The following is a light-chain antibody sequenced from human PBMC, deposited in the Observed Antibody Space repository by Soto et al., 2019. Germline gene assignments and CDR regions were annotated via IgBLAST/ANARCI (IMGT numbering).Light chain of an antibody. CDR3: QHYNSYSEA. V-gene: IGKV1-5*03. CDR2: KAS. CDR1: QTISSW. J-gene: IGKJ1*01. Sequence: DIQMTQSPSTLSGSVGDRVIITCRASQTISSWLAWYQQKPGKAPKLLIYKASTLKSGVPSRFSGSGSGTAFTLTISSLQPDDFATYYCQHYNSYSEAFGQGTKVDIK.